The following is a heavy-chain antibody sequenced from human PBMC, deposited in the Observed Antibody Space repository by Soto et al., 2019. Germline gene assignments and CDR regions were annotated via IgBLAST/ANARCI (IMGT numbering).Heavy chain of an antibody. V-gene: IGHV4-59*01. CDR3: ARQWLAYNWFDP. D-gene: IGHD6-19*01. CDR1: GGSISSYY. Sequence: QVQLQESGPGLVKPSETLSLTCTVSGGSISSYYWSWIRQPPGKGLEWIGYIYYSGSTNYNPSLKSRVTISVDTSKNQFSLKLSSVTAADTAVYYCARQWLAYNWFDPWGQGTLVTVSS. CDR2: IYYSGST. J-gene: IGHJ5*02.